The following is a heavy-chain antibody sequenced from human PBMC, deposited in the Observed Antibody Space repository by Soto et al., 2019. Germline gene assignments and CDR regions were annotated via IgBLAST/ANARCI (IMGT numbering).Heavy chain of an antibody. CDR2: ISNSGDR. D-gene: IGHD5-18*01. V-gene: IGHV3-23*01. J-gene: IGHJ5*02. CDR1: GFTFSSYA. CDR3: AKSDTAMSYGFDP. Sequence: GSLRLSCAASGFTFSSYAMYWVRQAPGKGLEWVSTISNSGDRYYADSVEGRFTVSRDNSMNTLYMQMNSLRAEDTAVYYCAKSDTAMSYGFDPWGQGTVVTVSS.